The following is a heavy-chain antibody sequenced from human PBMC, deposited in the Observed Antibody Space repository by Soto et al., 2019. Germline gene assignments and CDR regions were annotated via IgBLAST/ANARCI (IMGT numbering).Heavy chain of an antibody. CDR1: GYTFTSYY. CDR3: ARVESEQQLEYYYYGMDV. CDR2: INPSSGST. J-gene: IGHJ6*02. Sequence: GASVKVSCKASGYTFTSYYMHWVRQAPGQGLEWMGIINPSSGSTSYAQKFQVRVTMTRDTSTSTVYMELSSLRSEDTAVYYCARVESEQQLEYYYYGMDVWGQGTTVTVSS. D-gene: IGHD6-13*01. V-gene: IGHV1-46*01.